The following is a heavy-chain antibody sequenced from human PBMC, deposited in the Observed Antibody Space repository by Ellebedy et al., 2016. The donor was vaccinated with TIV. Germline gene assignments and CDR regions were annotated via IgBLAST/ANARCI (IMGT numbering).Heavy chain of an antibody. J-gene: IGHJ4*02. V-gene: IGHV1-18*01. CDR3: ARRAGYYDPLDY. D-gene: IGHD3-22*01. Sequence: AASVKVSCKASGVTFSRYAVSWVRQAPGQGLEWMGWISAYNGNTNYAQKLQGRVTMTTDTSTSTAYMELRSLRSDDTAVYYCARRAGYYDPLDYWGQGTLVTVSS. CDR2: ISAYNGNT. CDR1: GVTFSRYA.